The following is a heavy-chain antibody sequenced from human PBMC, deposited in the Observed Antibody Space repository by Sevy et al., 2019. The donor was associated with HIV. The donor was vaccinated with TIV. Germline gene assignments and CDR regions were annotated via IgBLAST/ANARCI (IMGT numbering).Heavy chain of an antibody. CDR1: GFTFSSYK. J-gene: IGHJ4*02. CDR3: ASLYNGFDY. CDR2: ISSSSTYI. D-gene: IGHD1-20*01. V-gene: IGHV3-21*01. Sequence: GSLRISCAASGFTFSSYKMIWVRQAPGKGLEWVSSISSSSTYISDADSVKGRFTISRDNAENSLFLQMNSLRAEDTAVYYCASLYNGFDYWGQGTLVTVSS.